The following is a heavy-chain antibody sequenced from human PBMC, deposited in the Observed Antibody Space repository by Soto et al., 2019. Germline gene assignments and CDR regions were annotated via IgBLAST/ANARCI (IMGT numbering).Heavy chain of an antibody. Sequence: EVQLVESGGGLVQPGGSLRLSCAASAFTFSNYWMNWVRQAPGKGPVWVSRINSDGSITGYADSVKGRFTISRDNAKNTLYLQMNSLSAEDTAVYYCARRDQIADYDGMDVW. CDR2: INSDGSIT. CDR1: AFTFSNYW. V-gene: IGHV3-74*01. J-gene: IGHJ6*01. D-gene: IGHD3-16*01. CDR3: ARRDQIADYDGMDV.